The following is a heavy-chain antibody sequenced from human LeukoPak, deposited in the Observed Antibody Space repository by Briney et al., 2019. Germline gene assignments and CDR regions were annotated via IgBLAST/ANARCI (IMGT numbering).Heavy chain of an antibody. CDR1: GFTVSSNY. Sequence: GGSLRLSCAASGFTVSSNYMSWVRQAPGKGLEWVSVIYSGGSTYYADSVKGRFTISRDNSKNTLYLQMNSLRAEDPAVYYCARDYYGSGSWDYWGQGTLVTVSS. V-gene: IGHV3-53*01. J-gene: IGHJ4*02. D-gene: IGHD3-10*01. CDR2: IYSGGST. CDR3: ARDYYGSGSWDY.